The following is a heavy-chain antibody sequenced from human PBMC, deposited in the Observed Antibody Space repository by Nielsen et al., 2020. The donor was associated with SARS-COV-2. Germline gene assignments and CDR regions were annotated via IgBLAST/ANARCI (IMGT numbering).Heavy chain of an antibody. J-gene: IGHJ4*02. CDR1: GFTFSSYA. CDR2: INSDGSST. D-gene: IGHD3-16*01. V-gene: IGHV3-74*01. CDR3: VRGLQVPNGLAHR. Sequence: GESLKISCAGSGFTFSSYAMSWVRQAPGKGLEWASRINSDGSSTSYADSVKGRFTISRDNAKNTLYLQMNSLRAEDTAVYYCVRGLQVPNGLAHRWGQGTLVTVSS.